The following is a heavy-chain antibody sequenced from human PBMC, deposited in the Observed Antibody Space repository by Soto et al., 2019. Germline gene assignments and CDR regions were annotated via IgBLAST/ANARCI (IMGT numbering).Heavy chain of an antibody. CDR2: INHSGNT. Sequence: QVQLQQWGAGLLKPSETLSLTCAVYGGSFSGYYWSWIRQPPGKGLEWNGEINHSGNTNYNPSLKSSVTISVDTSKNQFSLKLSSVTAADTAVDSCSRGVKPHTYSSSWYPGAPPPFDSWGQGTLVTVSS. CDR1: GGSFSGYY. V-gene: IGHV4-34*01. CDR3: SRGVKPHTYSSSWYPGAPPPFDS. D-gene: IGHD6-13*01. J-gene: IGHJ4*02.